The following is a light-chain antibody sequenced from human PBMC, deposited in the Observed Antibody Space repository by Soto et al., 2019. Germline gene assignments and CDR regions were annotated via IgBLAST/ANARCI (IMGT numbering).Light chain of an antibody. CDR1: RSFASSY. Sequence: EIVMTQSSCTLSVSPGERATLSCRASRSFASSYLAWYQHKPGQAPRLLIYAASIRATGVPDRFSGSGSGTDFTLTISRLEPEDSAVYYCQQYGASPPYTFGQGTKVDIK. CDR3: QQYGASPPYT. CDR2: AAS. J-gene: IGKJ2*01. V-gene: IGKV3-20*01.